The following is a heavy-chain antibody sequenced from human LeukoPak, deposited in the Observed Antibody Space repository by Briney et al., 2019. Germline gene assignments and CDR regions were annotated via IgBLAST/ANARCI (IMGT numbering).Heavy chain of an antibody. J-gene: IGHJ4*02. D-gene: IGHD5-12*01. CDR1: GFTFSNAW. Sequence: GGSLRLSCAASGFTFSNAWMSWVRQAPGKGLEWVSYISSSSSYTNDADSVKGRFTISRDNAKNSLYLQMNSLRAEDTAVYYCARVSGYESFDYWGQGTLVTVSS. V-gene: IGHV3-11*05. CDR3: ARVSGYESFDY. CDR2: ISSSSSYT.